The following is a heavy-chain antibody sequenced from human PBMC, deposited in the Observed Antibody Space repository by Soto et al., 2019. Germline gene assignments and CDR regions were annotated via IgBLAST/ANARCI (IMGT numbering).Heavy chain of an antibody. D-gene: IGHD6-13*01. CDR3: TRDASRDSSARGWFDP. J-gene: IGHJ5*02. V-gene: IGHV3-21*01. Sequence: PGGPLSLSCVASGFTFLSSTMNWFGSAPGRGLGGFSTISSNSAYISYTDATRGRLTISRHNAKNSLHLQMNSLKAEDAAVYYCTRDASRDSSARGWFDPWGPGTLVTVSS. CDR2: ISSNSAYI. CDR1: GFTFLSST.